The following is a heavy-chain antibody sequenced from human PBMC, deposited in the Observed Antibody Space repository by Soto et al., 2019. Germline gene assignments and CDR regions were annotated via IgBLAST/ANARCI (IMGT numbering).Heavy chain of an antibody. CDR3: AKLPTQFGELIS. CDR2: ISYDGSNK. CDR1: GFTFSSYG. Sequence: GGSLRLSCAASGFTFSSYGMHWVRQAPGKGLEWVAVISYDGSNKYYADSVKGRLTISRDNSKNTLYLQMNSLRAEDTAVYYCAKLPTQFGELISWGQGTLVTVSS. V-gene: IGHV3-30*18. J-gene: IGHJ4*02. D-gene: IGHD3-10*01.